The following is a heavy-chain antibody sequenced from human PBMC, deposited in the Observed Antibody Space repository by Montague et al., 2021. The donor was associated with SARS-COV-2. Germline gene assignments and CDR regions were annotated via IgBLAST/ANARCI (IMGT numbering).Heavy chain of an antibody. V-gene: IGHV4-34*01. J-gene: IGHJ3*02. D-gene: IGHD3-22*01. Sequence: SETLSLTCAVYGGSFSGYYWSWIRQPPGKGLEWIGSIYNSASTYYNPSLKSRITISVETSKNKFSLKLSSVTAAATAVYYCASPTYYYDSSGSDAFDIWGQGTMVTVSS. CDR3: ASPTYYYDSSGSDAFDI. CDR2: IYNSAST. CDR1: GGSFSGYY.